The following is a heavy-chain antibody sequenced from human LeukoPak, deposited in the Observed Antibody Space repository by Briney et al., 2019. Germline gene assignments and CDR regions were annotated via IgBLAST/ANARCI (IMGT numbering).Heavy chain of an antibody. D-gene: IGHD3-3*01. CDR2: IYTSGST. CDR3: ARGFYDFWSGWYYFDY. Sequence: PSETLSLTCTVSGGSISSGSYYWSWIRQPAGKGLEWIGRIYTSGSTNYNPSLKSAVTISVETSKNQFSMKLSSVTDADTAVYYCARGFYDFWSGWYYFDYWGQGTLVTVSS. CDR1: GGSISSGSYY. J-gene: IGHJ4*02. V-gene: IGHV4-61*02.